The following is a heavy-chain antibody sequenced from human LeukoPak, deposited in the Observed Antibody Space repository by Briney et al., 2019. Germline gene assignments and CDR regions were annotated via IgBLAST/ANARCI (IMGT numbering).Heavy chain of an antibody. CDR3: ARGSVVITVPDPYGY. J-gene: IGHJ4*02. CDR1: GYTFTDYY. V-gene: IGHV1-2*02. D-gene: IGHD6-19*01. CDR2: INPNSGGT. Sequence: GASVTVSCKASGYTFTDYYMHWVRQAPGQGLEWMGWINPNSGGTKYAQKFQGRVTMTRDTSVSTAYMDLSSLRSDDTAVYYCARGSVVITVPDPYGYWGQGTLLTVSS.